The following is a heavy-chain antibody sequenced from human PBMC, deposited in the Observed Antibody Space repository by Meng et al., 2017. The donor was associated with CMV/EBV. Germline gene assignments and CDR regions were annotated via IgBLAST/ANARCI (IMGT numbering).Heavy chain of an antibody. CDR1: GFTFSSYD. D-gene: IGHD3-3*01. Sequence: GESLKISCAACGFTFSSYDMHWVRQATGKGLEWVSAIGTAGDTYYPGSVKGQFTISRENAKNSLYLQMNSLRAGDTAVYYCAKAPPRITIFGVASRTGWFDPWGQGTLVTVSS. CDR3: AKAPPRITIFGVASRTGWFDP. CDR2: IGTAGDT. J-gene: IGHJ5*02. V-gene: IGHV3-13*03.